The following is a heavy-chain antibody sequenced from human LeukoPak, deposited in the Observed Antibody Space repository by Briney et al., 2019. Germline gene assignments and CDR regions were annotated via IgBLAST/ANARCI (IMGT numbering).Heavy chain of an antibody. D-gene: IGHD2-2*02. CDR2: IGSSGRTI. CDR3: AKDLSSLGCSSTSCYTFDY. Sequence: GGSLRLSCAASGFTFSDYYMSWIRQAPGKGLEWVSYIGSSGRTIYYADSVKGRFTISRDNAKNSLYLQMNSLRTEDTALYYCAKDLSSLGCSSTSCYTFDYWGQGTLVTVSS. J-gene: IGHJ4*02. CDR1: GFTFSDYY. V-gene: IGHV3-11*01.